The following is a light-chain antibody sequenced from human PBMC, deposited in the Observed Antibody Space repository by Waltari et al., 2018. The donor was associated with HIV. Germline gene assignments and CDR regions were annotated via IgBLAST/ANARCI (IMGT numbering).Light chain of an antibody. CDR3: AAWDGLVSVEFLV. Sequence: QSVLTQPPSVSAAPGQTVTIPCSGSTTNIWTGYASWYQRLPGTAPKLIIYENNKRPSGIPDRFSGSKAGTSATLGITGPQTGDEAEYYCAAWDGLVSVEFLVFGGGTKLTVL. CDR2: ENN. CDR1: TTNIWTGY. V-gene: IGLV1-51*02. J-gene: IGLJ2*01.